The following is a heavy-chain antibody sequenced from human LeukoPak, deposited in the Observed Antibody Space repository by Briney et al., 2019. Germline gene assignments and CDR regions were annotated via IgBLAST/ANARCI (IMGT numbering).Heavy chain of an antibody. J-gene: IGHJ3*02. CDR3: ARHVSGERELPFGAFDI. D-gene: IGHD1-26*01. CDR1: GGSISSSSYY. Sequence: SETLSLPCTVSGGSISSSSYYWGWIRQPPGKGLEWIGSIYCSGSTYSNPSLKSRVTISVDTSKNQFSLKLSSVADADTGVYYCARHVSGERELPFGAFDIWGQGTMVTVSS. V-gene: IGHV4-39*01. CDR2: IYCSGST.